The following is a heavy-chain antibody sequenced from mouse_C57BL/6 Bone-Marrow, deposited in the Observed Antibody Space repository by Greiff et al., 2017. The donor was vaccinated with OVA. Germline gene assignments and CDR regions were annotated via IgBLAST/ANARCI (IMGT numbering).Heavy chain of an antibody. CDR1: GFNIKNTY. J-gene: IGHJ4*01. Sequence: VQLQQSVAELVRPGASVKLSCTASGFNIKNTYMHWVKQRPEQGLEWIGRIDPANGNTKYAPKFQGKATITADTSSNTAYLQLSSLTSEDTAISSCAKCGTHNNSHYYAMDYWGQGTSVTVSS. CDR3: AKCGTHNNSHYYAMDY. CDR2: IDPANGNT. D-gene: IGHD2-5*01. V-gene: IGHV14-3*01.